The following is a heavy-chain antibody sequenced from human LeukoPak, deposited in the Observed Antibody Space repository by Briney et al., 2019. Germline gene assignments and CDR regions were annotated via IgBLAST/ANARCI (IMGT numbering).Heavy chain of an antibody. V-gene: IGHV3-23*01. CDR1: GFTFSSYA. Sequence: PGGSLRLSCAASGFTFSSYAMSWVRQAPGKGLEWVSAINGSGGSTYYADSVKGRFTISRDNSKNTLYLQMNSLRAEDTAVYYCAKSGYDPIWLQFSDYWGQGTLVTVSS. J-gene: IGHJ4*02. D-gene: IGHD5-24*01. CDR2: INGSGGST. CDR3: AKSGYDPIWLQFSDY.